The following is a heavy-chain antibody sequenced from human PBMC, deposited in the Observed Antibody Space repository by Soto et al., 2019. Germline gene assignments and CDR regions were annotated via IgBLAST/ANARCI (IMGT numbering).Heavy chain of an antibody. Sequence: ASVKVSCKASGGTFSCYSIYWVRQSTGQGLEWMGWMNPNSGNTGYAQKFQGRVTMTRNTSISTAYMELSSLRSEDTAVYYCARGQGTTVVTRNYYGMDVWGQGTTVTVSS. CDR3: ARGQGTTVVTRNYYGMDV. V-gene: IGHV1-8*02. D-gene: IGHD4-17*01. J-gene: IGHJ6*02. CDR2: MNPNSGNT. CDR1: GGTFSCYS.